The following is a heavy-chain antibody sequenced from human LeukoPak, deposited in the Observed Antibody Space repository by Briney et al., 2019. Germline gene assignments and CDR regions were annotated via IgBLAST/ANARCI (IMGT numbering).Heavy chain of an antibody. D-gene: IGHD6-13*01. CDR2: K. CDR1: RFTFSSYA. J-gene: IGHJ4*02. Sequence: GGSLRLSCEASRFTFSSYAMHWVRQAPGKGLEWVAVKYYADSVKGRFTISRDNSKNTLYLQMNSLRAGDTAVYYCARDPRKSSYWYPHFDYWGQGTLVTFSS. CDR3: ARDPRKSSYWYPHFDY. V-gene: IGHV3-30*04.